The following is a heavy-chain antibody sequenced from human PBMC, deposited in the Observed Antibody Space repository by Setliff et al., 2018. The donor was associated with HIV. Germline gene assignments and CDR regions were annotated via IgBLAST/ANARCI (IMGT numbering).Heavy chain of an antibody. CDR2: IVVGSGNT. CDR3: ARETYYYDNPQYYYYYMDV. Sequence: SVKVSCKASGFTFTSSAMQWVRQARGQRLEWIGWIVVGSGNTNYAQKFQERVTITRDMSTSTAYMELSSLRSEDTAVYYCARETYYYDNPQYYYYYMDVWGKGTTVTVSS. V-gene: IGHV1-58*02. J-gene: IGHJ6*03. D-gene: IGHD3-22*01. CDR1: GFTFTSSA.